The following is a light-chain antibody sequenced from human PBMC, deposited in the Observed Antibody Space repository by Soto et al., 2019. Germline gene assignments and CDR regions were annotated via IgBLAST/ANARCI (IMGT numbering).Light chain of an antibody. V-gene: IGKV3-20*01. Sequence: EILLTQSPGTLSLSPGERATLSCRASQSMRSNYLAWYQQKPGQAPRFLIYGAFSRATGIPDRFSGSGSGTDFTLTISRLEPEDFAVYYCQQYGSSGTFGQGTKVDIK. CDR3: QQYGSSGT. CDR2: GAF. CDR1: QSMRSNY. J-gene: IGKJ1*01.